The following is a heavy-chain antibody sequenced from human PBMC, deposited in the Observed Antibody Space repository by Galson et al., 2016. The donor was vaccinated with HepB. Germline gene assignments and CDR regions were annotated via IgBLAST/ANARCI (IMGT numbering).Heavy chain of an antibody. CDR3: ARDYAPYSYAYDY. V-gene: IGHV4-59*11. CDR2: ISA. Sequence: ETLSLTCTVSGGDISGHYWNWIRQPPGRGLEWIGYISANYNPSLKSQVTISLDNSENQVSLKLTSVTAADTAVYYCARDYAPYSYAYDYWGPGILVTVSS. CDR1: GGDISGHY. D-gene: IGHD5-18*01. J-gene: IGHJ4*02.